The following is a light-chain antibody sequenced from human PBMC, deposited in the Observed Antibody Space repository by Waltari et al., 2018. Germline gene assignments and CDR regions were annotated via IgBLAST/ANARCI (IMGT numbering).Light chain of an antibody. Sequence: QSALTPPASVSGSPGQSITTSCTATSSAVGCYNLTSWYQPHPRKAPQLLIYEASKRPAGVSNRFSGSKSGNTASLTISGLQAEDEADYYCCSYAGSSTFVFGGGTKLTVL. CDR2: EAS. J-gene: IGLJ2*01. CDR1: SSAVGCYNL. CDR3: CSYAGSSTFV. V-gene: IGLV2-23*01.